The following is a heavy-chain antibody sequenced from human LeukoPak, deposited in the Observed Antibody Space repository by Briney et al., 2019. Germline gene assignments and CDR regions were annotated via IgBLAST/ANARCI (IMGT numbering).Heavy chain of an antibody. V-gene: IGHV3-74*01. CDR3: GRQQAAAGDY. Sequence: PGGSLRLSCAASGFTFSSYWMHWVRQAPGKGLVWVSRISGDGTSTGYADSVKGRFTISRDNAKNMLYLQMNSLRDEDTAVYYCGRQQAAAGDYWGQRTLVTVS. J-gene: IGHJ4*02. CDR2: ISGDGTST. D-gene: IGHD6-13*01. CDR1: GFTFSSYW.